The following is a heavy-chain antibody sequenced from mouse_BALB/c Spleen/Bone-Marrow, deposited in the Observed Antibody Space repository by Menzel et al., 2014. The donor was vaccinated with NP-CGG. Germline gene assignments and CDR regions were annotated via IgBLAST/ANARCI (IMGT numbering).Heavy chain of an antibody. D-gene: IGHD1-3*01. J-gene: IGHJ3*01. V-gene: IGHV14-3*02. CDR1: GFNIIYAY. CDR3: ARSPGEVNY. Sequence: VQLKQSGAELVKPGASVKLSCTASGFNIIYAYIHWVKRRPEQGLEWIGRIYPANGNTNYDPKFQGKATITADTSSNTAYLHLNSLTSEDTAVYYCARSPGEVNYWGQGTLVTASA. CDR2: IYPANGNT.